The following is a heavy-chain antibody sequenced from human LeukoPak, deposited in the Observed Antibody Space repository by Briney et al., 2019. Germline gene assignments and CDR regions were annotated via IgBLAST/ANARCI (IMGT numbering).Heavy chain of an antibody. J-gene: IGHJ4*02. V-gene: IGHV3-23*01. Sequence: GGSLRLSCAASGFTFSSYAMSWVRQAPEKGLEWVSAISGSGGSTYYADSVKGRFTISRDNSKNTLYLQMNSLRAEDTAVYYCAKGLPGYSGYDGFDYWGQGTLVTVSS. CDR3: AKGLPGYSGYDGFDY. CDR1: GFTFSSYA. D-gene: IGHD5-12*01. CDR2: ISGSGGST.